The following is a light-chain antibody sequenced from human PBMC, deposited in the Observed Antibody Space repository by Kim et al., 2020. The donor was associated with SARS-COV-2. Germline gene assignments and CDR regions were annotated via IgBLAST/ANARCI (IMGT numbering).Light chain of an antibody. Sequence: EIVLTQSPATLSLSPGEGATLSCRASHNIGINLAWYQQPRGQAPRLLIYDAAIRATGIPDKFSGSGSGTDFTLTISSLDPEDFGIYFCQKHNKWPPAPSFGGGTKVDIK. CDR1: HNIGIN. J-gene: IGKJ4*01. V-gene: IGKV3-11*01. CDR2: DAA. CDR3: QKHNKWPPAPS.